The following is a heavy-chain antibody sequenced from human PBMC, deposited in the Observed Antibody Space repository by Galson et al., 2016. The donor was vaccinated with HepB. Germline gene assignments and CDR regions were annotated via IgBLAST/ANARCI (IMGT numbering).Heavy chain of an antibody. CDR3: ARDRDSSSYYSLDY. V-gene: IGHV4-61*08. CDR1: GGSITNSGFY. Sequence: SETLSLTCTVSGGSITNSGFYWSWIRQPPGQGLEWIGYIYYSGSTSYNPSFKSRVTISVDTSKNQFSLKLRSVTAADTAVYYCARDRDSSSYYSLDYWGQGTPVTVSS. J-gene: IGHJ4*02. CDR2: IYYSGST. D-gene: IGHD3-22*01.